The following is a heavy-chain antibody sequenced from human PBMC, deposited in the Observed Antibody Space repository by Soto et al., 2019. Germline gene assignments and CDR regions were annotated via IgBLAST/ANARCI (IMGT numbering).Heavy chain of an antibody. D-gene: IGHD1-26*01. CDR2: ITGNSEYK. V-gene: IGHV3-21*06. CDR3: ARSGELLQTFDS. J-gene: IGHJ4*02. Sequence: GGSLRLSCVVSGVSFSDYSMNWVRQAPGKGLEWVSLITGNSEYKYYAGSVKGRFTVSRDNAKNSLYLQMNSLTVEDTAVYYCARSGELLQTFDSWGQGTLVTVSS. CDR1: GVSFSDYS.